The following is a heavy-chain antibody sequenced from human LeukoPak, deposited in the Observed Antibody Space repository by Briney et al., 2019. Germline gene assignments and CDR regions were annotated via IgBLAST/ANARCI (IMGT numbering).Heavy chain of an antibody. Sequence: GESLKISCKGSGYSFTTYWIGWVRQIPGRGLEWMGIIYPGDSDTRYSPSFQGQVTISADKSISTAYLQWSSLKASDTAVYYCARGRRFGELSHPTYYFDYWGQGTQVTVS. CDR2: IYPGDSDT. CDR3: ARGRRFGELSHPTYYFDY. J-gene: IGHJ4*02. CDR1: GYSFTTYW. D-gene: IGHD3-10*01. V-gene: IGHV5-51*01.